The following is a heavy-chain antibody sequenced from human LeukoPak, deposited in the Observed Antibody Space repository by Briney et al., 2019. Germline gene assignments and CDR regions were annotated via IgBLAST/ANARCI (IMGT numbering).Heavy chain of an antibody. J-gene: IGHJ3*02. V-gene: IGHV3-7*01. CDR2: IKQDGSEK. CDR3: ARAILAVAYAFDI. Sequence: QPGGSLRLSCAASGFTFSSYWMSWVRQAPGKGLEWVANIKQDGSEKYYVDSVKGRFTISRDNAKNSLYLQMNSLRAEDTAVYYCARAILAVAYAFDIWGQGTMVTVSS. CDR1: GFTFSSYW. D-gene: IGHD6-19*01.